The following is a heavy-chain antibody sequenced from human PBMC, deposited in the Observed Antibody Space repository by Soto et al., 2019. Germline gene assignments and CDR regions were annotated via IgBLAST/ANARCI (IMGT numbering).Heavy chain of an antibody. CDR1: GDSFNDYY. CDR3: ARESGGATATLDYYYFYMDV. J-gene: IGHJ6*03. D-gene: IGHD5-12*01. CDR2: INPNGGVT. Sequence: QVQLVQSGAEVRKPGASVTVSCRSSGDSFNDYYIHWVRQAPGQGFEWMGWINPNGGVTKYAQKFQVWVSMTRDTSIRTVYMQLSRLRSDDTAVYYWARESGGATATLDYYYFYMDVWGTGTTVTVSS. V-gene: IGHV1-2*04.